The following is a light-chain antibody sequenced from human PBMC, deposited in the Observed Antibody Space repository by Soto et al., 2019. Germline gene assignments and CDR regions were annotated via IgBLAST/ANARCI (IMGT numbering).Light chain of an antibody. CDR1: QNDIGVYDF. CDR2: EVV. V-gene: IGLV2-8*01. CDR3: KSYAGSNTYV. J-gene: IGLJ1*01. Sequence: QSVLTQPPSVSGAPGQTVTISCTGTQNDIGVYDFVSWYQHHPGKAPRLIIYEVVQRPSGVPDRFSGSKSGNTASLTVSGLQAADEADYFCKSYAGSNTYVVVSGTKGTVL.